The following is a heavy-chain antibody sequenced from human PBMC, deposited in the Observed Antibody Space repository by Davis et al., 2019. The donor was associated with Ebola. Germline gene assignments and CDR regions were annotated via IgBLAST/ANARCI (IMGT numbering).Heavy chain of an antibody. CDR3: ASTRYSGSRDAFDI. J-gene: IGHJ3*02. V-gene: IGHV4-39*01. D-gene: IGHD1-26*01. CDR1: GGSIISSSSY. CDR2: IYYSGIT. Sequence: SETLSLTCTVSGGSIISSSSYWGWIRQPPRKGLEWIGSIYYSGITYYNPSLKSRVTISVDTSKNQFSLKLRSVTAADTAVYYCASTRYSGSRDAFDIWGQGTMVTVSS.